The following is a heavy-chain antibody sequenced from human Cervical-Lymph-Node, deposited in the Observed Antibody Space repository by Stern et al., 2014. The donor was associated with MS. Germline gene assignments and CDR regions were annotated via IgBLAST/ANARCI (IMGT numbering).Heavy chain of an antibody. CDR2: VVPIDGVE. Sequence: QVQLVQSGAEVKKPGSSVKVSCKASGDTFNNYIFSWVRQAPGQGLEWMGRVVPIDGVENYAQKFQGRVTISADKSTSTVYMELRSLRSEDTAIYYCAREDLADTAPSDFWGQGTLVTVSS. CDR3: AREDLADTAPSDF. CDR1: GDTFNNYI. V-gene: IGHV1-69*04. J-gene: IGHJ4*02. D-gene: IGHD5-18*01.